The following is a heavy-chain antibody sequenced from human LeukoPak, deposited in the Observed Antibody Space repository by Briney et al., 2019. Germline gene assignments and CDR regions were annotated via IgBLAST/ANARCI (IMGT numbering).Heavy chain of an antibody. J-gene: IGHJ6*02. CDR2: IIPIPGIA. Sequence: ASVKVSCKASGGTFSSYAISWVRQAPGQGLEWMGRIIPIPGIANYAQKFQGRVTITADKSTSTAYMELSSLRSEDTAVYYCARGFSGYDTGVYYYGMDVWGQGTTVTVSS. V-gene: IGHV1-69*04. D-gene: IGHD5-12*01. CDR3: ARGFSGYDTGVYYYGMDV. CDR1: GGTFSSYA.